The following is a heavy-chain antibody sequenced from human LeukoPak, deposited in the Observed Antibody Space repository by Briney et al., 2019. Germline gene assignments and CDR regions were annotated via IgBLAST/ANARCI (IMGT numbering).Heavy chain of an antibody. D-gene: IGHD3-22*01. Sequence: PSETLSLTCTVSGGSISSGGYYWSWIRQHPGKGLEWIGYIYYSGSTYYNPSLKSRVTISVDTSKNQFSLKLSSVTAADTAVYYCARGGPYYYDSSGYHYYFDYWGQGTLVTVSS. CDR1: GGSISSGGYY. V-gene: IGHV4-31*03. CDR2: IYYSGST. J-gene: IGHJ4*02. CDR3: ARGGPYYYDSSGYHYYFDY.